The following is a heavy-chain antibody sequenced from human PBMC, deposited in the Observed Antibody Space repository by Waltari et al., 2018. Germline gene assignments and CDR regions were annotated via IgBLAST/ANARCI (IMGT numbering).Heavy chain of an antibody. D-gene: IGHD3-10*01. V-gene: IGHV1-18*01. Sequence: QVQLVQSGAEVKKPGASVKVSCKASGYTFTSYGISWVRQAPGQGLEWMGWISAYNGNTNYAQKLQGRVTMTTDTSTSTAYIELRSLRSDDTAVYYCAREGIWFGEPFDAFDIWGQGTMVTVSS. CDR2: ISAYNGNT. CDR1: GYTFTSYG. J-gene: IGHJ3*02. CDR3: AREGIWFGEPFDAFDI.